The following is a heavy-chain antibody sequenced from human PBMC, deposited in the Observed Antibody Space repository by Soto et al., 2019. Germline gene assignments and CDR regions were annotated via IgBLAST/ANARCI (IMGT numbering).Heavy chain of an antibody. CDR1: GFTVSSNY. D-gene: IGHD2-2*01. J-gene: IGHJ3*02. Sequence: GGSLRLSCAASGFTVSSNYMSWVRQAPGKGLEWVSVIYSAGSTYYPDYAKGRFSISRHNSKNTLYHQMKSLRAADTSVYYCARYCSSTSCYVNDAFDIWGQGTMVTVSS. CDR3: ARYCSSTSCYVNDAFDI. V-gene: IGHV3-53*04. CDR2: IYSAGST.